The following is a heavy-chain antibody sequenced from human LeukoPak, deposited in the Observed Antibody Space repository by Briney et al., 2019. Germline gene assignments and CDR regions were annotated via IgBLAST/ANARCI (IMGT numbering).Heavy chain of an antibody. V-gene: IGHV3-23*01. Sequence: GGSLRLSCAVSGFTFNNYAMDWVRQAPGKGLEWVSAVSANGGNTHYADSVRGRFTISRDNSKNTLYLQMNSLRAEDTAVYYCAREYSYGSLYYFDYWGQGTLVTVSS. CDR1: GFTFNNYA. J-gene: IGHJ4*02. D-gene: IGHD5-18*01. CDR3: AREYSYGSLYYFDY. CDR2: VSANGGNT.